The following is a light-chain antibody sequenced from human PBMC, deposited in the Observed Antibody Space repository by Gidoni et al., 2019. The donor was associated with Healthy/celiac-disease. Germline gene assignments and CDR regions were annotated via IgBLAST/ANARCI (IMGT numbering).Light chain of an antibody. V-gene: IGLV2-23*01. CDR2: EGS. Sequence: QSALTQPASVSGSPGQSITISCTGTSSDVGSYNLVSWYQQHPGKDPKLMIYEGSKRPSGVSNRSSGSKSGNTASLTISGLQAEDEADYYCCSYAGSSPWVFGGGTKLTVL. CDR1: SSDVGSYNL. CDR3: CSYAGSSPWV. J-gene: IGLJ3*02.